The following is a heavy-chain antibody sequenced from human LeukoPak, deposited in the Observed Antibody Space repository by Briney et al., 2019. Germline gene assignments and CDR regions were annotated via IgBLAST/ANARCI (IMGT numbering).Heavy chain of an antibody. J-gene: IGHJ4*02. Sequence: PGGSLRLSCAASGFTFSSCAMHWVRQAPGKGLEWVAVISYDGSNKYYADSVKGRFTISRDNSKNTLYLQMNSLRAEDTAVYYCARDRSYTAILSWWLLPDYWGQGTLVTVSS. D-gene: IGHD3-22*01. CDR1: GFTFSSCA. V-gene: IGHV3-30-3*01. CDR3: ARDRSYTAILSWWLLPDY. CDR2: ISYDGSNK.